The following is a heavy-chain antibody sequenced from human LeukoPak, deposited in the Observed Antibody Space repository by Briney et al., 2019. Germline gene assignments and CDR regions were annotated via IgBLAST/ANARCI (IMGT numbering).Heavy chain of an antibody. D-gene: IGHD6-6*01. V-gene: IGHV1-2*02. J-gene: IGHJ4*02. CDR1: GYTFTSYG. CDR3: ARVWAYSSSSAGPDY. Sequence: ASVKVSCKASGYTFTSYGISWVRQAPGQGLEWMGWINPNSGGTNYAQKFQGRVTMTRDTSISTAYMELSRLRSDDTAVYYCARVWAYSSSSAGPDYWGQGTLVTVSS. CDR2: INPNSGGT.